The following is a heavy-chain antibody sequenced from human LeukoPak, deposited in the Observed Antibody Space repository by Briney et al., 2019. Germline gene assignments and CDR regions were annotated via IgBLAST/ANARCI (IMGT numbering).Heavy chain of an antibody. CDR3: ARDPRIAAAA. CDR2: IYSGGST. Sequence: GGSLRLSCAASGFIVSSDYMSWVRQAPGKGLEWVSVIYSGGSTYYADSVNGRFTISRDNSKNTLYLQMNSLRAEDTAIYYCARDPRIAAAAWGQGTLVTVSS. V-gene: IGHV3-66*01. D-gene: IGHD6-13*01. CDR1: GFIVSSDY. J-gene: IGHJ4*02.